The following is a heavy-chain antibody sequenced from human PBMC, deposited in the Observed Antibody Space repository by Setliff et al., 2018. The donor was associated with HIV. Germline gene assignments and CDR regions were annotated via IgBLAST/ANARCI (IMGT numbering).Heavy chain of an antibody. J-gene: IGHJ6*03. D-gene: IGHD3-3*01. CDR2: ISAYNGNT. CDR3: ARQFLDWSNDYYSRYYMDV. Sequence: ASVKVSCKASGYTFTSYCISWVRQAPGQGLEWMGWISAYNGNTHYAQRLQGRVTMTTDTSTRTAYMELRSLRSDDTAVYYCARQFLDWSNDYYSRYYMDVWGKGTTVTVSS. V-gene: IGHV1-18*01. CDR1: GYTFTSYC.